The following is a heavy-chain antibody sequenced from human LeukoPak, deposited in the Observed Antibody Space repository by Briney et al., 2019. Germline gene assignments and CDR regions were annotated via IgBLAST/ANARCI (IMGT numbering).Heavy chain of an antibody. CDR3: ASSYKSYYYYMDV. V-gene: IGHV1-69*05. J-gene: IGHJ6*03. CDR1: GGTFSSYA. Sequence: GSSVKVSRKASGGTFSSYAISWVRQAPGQGLEWMGGIIPIFGTANYAQKFQGRVTITTDESTSTAYMELSSLRSEDTAVYYCASSYKSYYYYMDVWGKGTTVTVSS. CDR2: IIPIFGTA. D-gene: IGHD1-14*01.